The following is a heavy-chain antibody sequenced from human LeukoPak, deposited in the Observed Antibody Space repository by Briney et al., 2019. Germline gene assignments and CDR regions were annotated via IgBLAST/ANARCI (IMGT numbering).Heavy chain of an antibody. Sequence: SVKVSYKASGGTFISYAISWVRQAPGQGLEWMARIMPIFGTANYAQQFQGRVSITTDESTSTAYMELSSLRYEDTAVYYCARGDIVVVPAATGGADYYYYYMDVWGKGTTVTVSS. J-gene: IGHJ6*03. V-gene: IGHV1-69*05. CDR2: IMPIFGTA. CDR1: GGTFISYA. D-gene: IGHD2-2*01. CDR3: ARGDIVVVPAATGGADYYYYYMDV.